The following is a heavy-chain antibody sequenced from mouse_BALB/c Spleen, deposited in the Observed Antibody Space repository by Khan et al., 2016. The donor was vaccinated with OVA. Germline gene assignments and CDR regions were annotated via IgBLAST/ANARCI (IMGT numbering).Heavy chain of an antibody. J-gene: IGHJ4*01. CDR1: GYTFTNYG. CDR2: INTYTGEP. V-gene: IGHV9-3-1*01. CDR3: ARPPYFSYTLDH. Sequence: QIQLVQSGPELKKPGETVKISCKASGYTFTNYGMNWVKQSPGKALKWMGWINTYTGEPTYAADFKGRFAFSVETSASTAYLQINNLKNEDTATYCGARPPYFSYTLDHWGQGTSVTVSS. D-gene: IGHD2-10*01.